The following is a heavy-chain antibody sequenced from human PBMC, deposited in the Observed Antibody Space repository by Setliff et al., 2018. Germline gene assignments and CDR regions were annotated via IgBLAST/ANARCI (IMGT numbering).Heavy chain of an antibody. D-gene: IGHD2-15*01. J-gene: IGHJ4*02. V-gene: IGHV1-2*02. Sequence: ASVKVSCKASGYTFTDYYIHWVRQAPGQGLEWMGWINPNSGGTNPAQRFQGRVTMTRDTSTSTFYMDLSRLKSDDTAVYYCARGLNTESWTPLYWSPGTRVTVSS. CDR3: ARGLNTESWTPLY. CDR1: GYTFTDYY. CDR2: INPNSGGT.